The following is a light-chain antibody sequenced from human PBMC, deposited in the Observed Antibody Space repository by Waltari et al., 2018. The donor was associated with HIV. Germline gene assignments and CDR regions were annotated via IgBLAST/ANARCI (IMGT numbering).Light chain of an antibody. CDR2: GVS. CDR1: SHLVVFYIF. Sequence: QSPLSQPASVSGSPGQSITISCTGVSHLVVFYIFVSWYQQPPGKAPQLILYGVSGRPSGVSSRFSGSKSGVTASLTISGLQAEDEAHYFCSSFASQGTLVFGGGTKLTVL. V-gene: IGLV2-14*01. J-gene: IGLJ2*01. CDR3: SSFASQGTLV.